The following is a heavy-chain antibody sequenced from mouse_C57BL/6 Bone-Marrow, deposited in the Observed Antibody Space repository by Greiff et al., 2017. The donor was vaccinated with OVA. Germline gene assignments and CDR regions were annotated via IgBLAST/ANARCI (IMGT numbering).Heavy chain of an antibody. CDR2: LDPNSGGT. D-gene: IGHD2-5*01. CDR3: APRYSNFGGFAY. V-gene: IGHV1-72*01. J-gene: IGHJ3*01. CDR1: GYTFTSYW. Sequence: QVQLQQPGAELVKPGASVKLSCKASGYTFTSYWMHWVKQRPGRGLEWIGRLDPNSGGTKYNEKFKIKATLTVDKPSRTAYIPLSSLTSEESAVYDCAPRYSNFGGFAYWGQGTLVTVSA.